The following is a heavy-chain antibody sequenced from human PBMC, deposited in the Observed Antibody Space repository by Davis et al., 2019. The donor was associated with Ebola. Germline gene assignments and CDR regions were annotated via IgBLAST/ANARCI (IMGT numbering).Heavy chain of an antibody. J-gene: IGHJ4*02. CDR1: DFSVSDNF. Sequence: GESLKTPCAAPDFSVSDNFIYWVRLAPGRGLEWVSIIYSVDNTKYSDSVKGRFTISRDNSKNTVFLQMNSLRPDDTAVYYCASTRSSFGYPFEFWGQGTLVTVSS. CDR2: IYSVDNT. V-gene: IGHV3-53*05. D-gene: IGHD3-10*01. CDR3: ASTRSSFGYPFEF.